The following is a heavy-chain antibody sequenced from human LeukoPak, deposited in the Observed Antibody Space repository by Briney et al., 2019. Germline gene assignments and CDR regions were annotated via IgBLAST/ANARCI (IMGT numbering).Heavy chain of an antibody. CDR2: IIPILGIA. D-gene: IGHD1-26*01. Sequence: GASVKVSCKASGGTFSSYAISWVRQAPGQGLEWMGRIIPILGIANYAQKFQGRVTITADKSTSTAYMELSSLRSEDTAVYYCARLVGGMGAIDYWGQGTLATVSS. J-gene: IGHJ4*02. CDR1: GGTFSSYA. CDR3: ARLVGGMGAIDY. V-gene: IGHV1-69*04.